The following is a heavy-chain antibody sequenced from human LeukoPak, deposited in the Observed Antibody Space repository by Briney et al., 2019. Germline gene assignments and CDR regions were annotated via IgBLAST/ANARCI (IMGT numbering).Heavy chain of an antibody. CDR2: MNPNSGNT. J-gene: IGHJ4*02. Sequence: GASVKVSCKASGYTFTSYDINWVRQATGQGLEWMGWMNPNSGNTGYAQKFQGRVTITTDESTSTAYMELSSLRSEDTAVYYCARETYYFDYWGQGTLVTVSS. CDR3: ARETYYFDY. V-gene: IGHV1-8*03. CDR1: GYTFTSYD.